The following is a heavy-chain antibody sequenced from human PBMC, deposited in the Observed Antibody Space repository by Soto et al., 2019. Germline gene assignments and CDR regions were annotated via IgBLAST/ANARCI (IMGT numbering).Heavy chain of an antibody. V-gene: IGHV1-46*01. CDR2: INPSGGST. D-gene: IGHD3-10*01. Sequence: ASVKVSCKASGYTFTSYYMHWVRQAPGQGLEWMGIINPSGGSTSYAQKFQGRVTMTRDTSTSTVYMELSSLRSEDTAVYYCAIVSAPYGSGSLPTFWGQRSLVTGSS. J-gene: IGHJ4*02. CDR1: GYTFTSYY. CDR3: AIVSAPYGSGSLPTF.